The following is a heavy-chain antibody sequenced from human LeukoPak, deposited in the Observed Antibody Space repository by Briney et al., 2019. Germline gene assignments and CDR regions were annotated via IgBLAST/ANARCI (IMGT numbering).Heavy chain of an antibody. CDR1: GGTFSSYA. D-gene: IGHD1-7*01. CDR2: IIPIFGTA. CDR3: ATTGTTSHYYYYMGV. V-gene: IGHV1-69*05. J-gene: IGHJ6*03. Sequence: GASVKVSCKASGGTFSSYAISWVRQAPGQGLEWMGGIIPIFGTANYAQKFQGRVTITTDESTSTAYMELSSLRSEDTAVYYCATTGTTSHYYYYMGVWGKGTTVTVSS.